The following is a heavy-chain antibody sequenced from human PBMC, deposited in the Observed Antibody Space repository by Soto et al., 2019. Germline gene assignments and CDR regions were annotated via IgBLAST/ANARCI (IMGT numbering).Heavy chain of an antibody. D-gene: IGHD2-2*01. V-gene: IGHV3-30-3*01. CDR2: ISYDGSNK. Sequence: PGGSLRLSCAASGFTFSSYAMHWVRQAPGKGLEWVAVISYDGSNKYYADSVKGRFTISRDNSKNTLYLQMNSLRAEDTAVYYCARDGSQITNSLPAAISPIDYWGQGTLVTVSS. J-gene: IGHJ4*02. CDR1: GFTFSSYA. CDR3: ARDGSQITNSLPAAISPIDY.